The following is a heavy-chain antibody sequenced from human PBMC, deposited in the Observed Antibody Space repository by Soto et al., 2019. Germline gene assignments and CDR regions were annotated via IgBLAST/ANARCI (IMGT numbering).Heavy chain of an antibody. Sequence: QVHLVESGGGLVKPGGSLRLSCAASGFSFSDYYMSWIRQAPGKGLEWVAYMSSSGDYTNYGDSVKGRFTISRDNARNSLFLQMNSLRVDDTAVYYCARGAPTGSSKVTLVNYWGQGTLVTVSS. CDR2: MSSSGDYT. D-gene: IGHD1-26*01. CDR1: GFSFSDYY. V-gene: IGHV3-11*05. J-gene: IGHJ4*02. CDR3: ARGAPTGSSKVTLVNY.